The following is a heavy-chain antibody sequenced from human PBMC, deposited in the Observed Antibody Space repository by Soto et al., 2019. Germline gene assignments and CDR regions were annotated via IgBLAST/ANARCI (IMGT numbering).Heavy chain of an antibody. Sequence: QVQLVQSGAEVKKPGASVKVSCKASGYTFTSYGISWVRQAPGQGLEWRGWISAYNGNTNYAQKLQGRDTMTTDTATSTAYMELRSLRSDDTAVYYCARDLSRDYVWGSYRYTPDDAFDIWGQGTMVTVSS. D-gene: IGHD3-16*02. CDR2: ISAYNGNT. V-gene: IGHV1-18*01. J-gene: IGHJ3*02. CDR1: GYTFTSYG. CDR3: ARDLSRDYVWGSYRYTPDDAFDI.